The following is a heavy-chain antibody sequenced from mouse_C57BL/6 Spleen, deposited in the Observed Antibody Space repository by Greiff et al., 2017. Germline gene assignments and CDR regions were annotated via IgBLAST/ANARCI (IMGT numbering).Heavy chain of an antibody. CDR1: GYTFTSYW. CDR2: IDPSDSYT. D-gene: IGHD1-1*01. CDR3: ARGDTTVSFDY. V-gene: IGHV1-59*01. Sequence: VQLQQPGAELVRPGTSVKLSCKASGYTFTSYWMHWVKQRPGQGLEWIGVIDPSDSYTNYNQKFKGKATLTVDTSSSTAYMQLSSLTSEDSAVYYCARGDTTVSFDYWGQGTTLTVSS. J-gene: IGHJ2*01.